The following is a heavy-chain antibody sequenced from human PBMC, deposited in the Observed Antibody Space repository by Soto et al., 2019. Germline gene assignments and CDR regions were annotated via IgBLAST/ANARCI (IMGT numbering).Heavy chain of an antibody. V-gene: IGHV4-39*01. CDR2: AFYSGTT. D-gene: IGHD1-1*01. J-gene: IGHJ4*02. Sequence: SETLSLTCTVSGGSIRSSTYQWGWIRQPPGKELEWVGSAFYSGTTYYNPSLKSRATISADTSKNQFSLKLTSVSATDTAVFYCARNRNWKVDYWGQGTPVTVSS. CDR1: GGSIRSSTYQ. CDR3: ARNRNWKVDY.